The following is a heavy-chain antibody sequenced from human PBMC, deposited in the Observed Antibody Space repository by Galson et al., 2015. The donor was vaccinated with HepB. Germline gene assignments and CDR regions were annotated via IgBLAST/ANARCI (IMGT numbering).Heavy chain of an antibody. Sequence: SCKASGGTFSSYAISWVRQAPGQGLEWMGGIIPIFGTANYAQKFQGRVTITADESTSTAYMELSSLRSEDTAVYYCAREGGYCSGGSCYPGSFDIWGQGTMVTVSS. CDR3: AREGGYCSGGSCYPGSFDI. V-gene: IGHV1-69*01. D-gene: IGHD2-15*01. J-gene: IGHJ3*02. CDR2: IIPIFGTA. CDR1: GGTFSSYA.